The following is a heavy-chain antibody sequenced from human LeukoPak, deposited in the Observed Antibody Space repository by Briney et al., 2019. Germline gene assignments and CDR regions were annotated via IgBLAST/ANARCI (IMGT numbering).Heavy chain of an antibody. CDR1: GGSINSYY. Sequence: SETLSLTCSVSGGSINSYYWNWIRQAPGQGLGWIVYIYYIGNANYNPPLQSRVTISVDTSKSQFSLKLTSVTAADTAVYYCARAPEQDLIPRGFDFWGQGALVTVSS. D-gene: IGHD1-14*01. V-gene: IGHV4-59*01. CDR2: IYYIGNA. CDR3: ARAPEQDLIPRGFDF. J-gene: IGHJ4*02.